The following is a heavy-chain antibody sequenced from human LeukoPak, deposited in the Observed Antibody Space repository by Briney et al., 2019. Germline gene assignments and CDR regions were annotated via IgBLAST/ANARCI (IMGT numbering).Heavy chain of an antibody. CDR1: GYIFTNYY. CDR3: ANSVPYSSSWYDRQLYFDL. V-gene: IGHV1-46*01. CDR2: INPSGGDT. J-gene: IGHJ4*02. Sequence: ASVKVSCKASGYIFTNYYMHWLRQAPAEGLAWVGMINPSGGDTTYAQYFQERLAMTRDTSTSTVYMELSSLTSDDTAVYFCANSVPYSSSWYDRQLYFDLWGQGTLVSVSS. D-gene: IGHD6-13*01.